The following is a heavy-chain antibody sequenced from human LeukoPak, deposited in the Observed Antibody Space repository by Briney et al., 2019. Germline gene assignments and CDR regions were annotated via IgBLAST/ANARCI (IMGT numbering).Heavy chain of an antibody. Sequence: GGSLRLSCAASGFTFSNYWMTWVRQAPGQGLEWVANIKQDGSEEYYVDPVKGRFTISRDNAKNSLYLQMSSLRAEDTAVYYCARGFAPDYWGQRTLVTVSS. V-gene: IGHV3-7*05. CDR1: GFTFSNYW. CDR2: IKQDGSEE. CDR3: ARGFAPDY. J-gene: IGHJ4*02.